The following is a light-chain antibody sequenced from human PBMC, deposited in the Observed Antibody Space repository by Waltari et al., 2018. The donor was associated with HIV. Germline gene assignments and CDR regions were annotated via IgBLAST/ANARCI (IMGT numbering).Light chain of an antibody. Sequence: DIHMTQSPSSLSASEGDRVTMTCRASQGIRSDLVWYQQIPGRAPKRLIFAASRLQKGVPSRFSGSGSGTEFTLTISGLQPEDFATYFCLQHNDYPLTFGGGTKVEI. CDR2: AAS. CDR1: QGIRSD. CDR3: LQHNDYPLT. V-gene: IGKV1-17*01. J-gene: IGKJ4*01.